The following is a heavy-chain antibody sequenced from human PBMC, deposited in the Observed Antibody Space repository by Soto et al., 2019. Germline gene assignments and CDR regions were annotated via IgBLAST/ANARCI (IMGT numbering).Heavy chain of an antibody. CDR2: INHSGST. Sequence: QVQLQQWGAGLLKPSATLSLTCAVYGGSFSGYYWSWIRQSPGKGLEWIGEINHSGSTNYTPSLKSRVTISVDTSKNQVSLKLSSVTAADTAVYYCARTTAFVSGTYPPAPFDYWGQGTRVTVSS. CDR1: GGSFSGYY. J-gene: IGHJ4*02. CDR3: ARTTAFVSGTYPPAPFDY. D-gene: IGHD3-16*01. V-gene: IGHV4-34*01.